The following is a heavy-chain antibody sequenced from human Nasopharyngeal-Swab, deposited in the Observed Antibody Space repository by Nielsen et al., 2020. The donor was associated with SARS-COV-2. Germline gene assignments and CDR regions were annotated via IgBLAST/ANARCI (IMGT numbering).Heavy chain of an antibody. CDR2: IKQDGSEK. CDR3: ARALTTVVTYYYYYMDV. Sequence: WIRQPPGKGLEWVANIKQDGSEKYYVDSVKGRFTISRDNAKNSLYLQMNSLRAEDTAVYYCARALTTVVTYYYYYMDVWGKGTMVTVSS. J-gene: IGHJ6*03. D-gene: IGHD4-23*01. V-gene: IGHV3-7*01.